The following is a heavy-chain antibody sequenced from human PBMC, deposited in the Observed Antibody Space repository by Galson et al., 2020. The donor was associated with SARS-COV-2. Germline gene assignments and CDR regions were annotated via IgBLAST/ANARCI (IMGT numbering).Heavy chain of an antibody. CDR3: AREIFSGYYGVKYFQH. Sequence: GGSLRLSCAASGFTFSSYSMNWVRQAPGKGLEWVSSISSSSSYIYYADSVKGRFTISRDNAKNSLYLQMNSLRAEDTAVYYCAREIFSGYYGVKYFQHWGQGTLVTVSS. CDR2: ISSSSSYI. D-gene: IGHD3-9*01. CDR1: GFTFSSYS. J-gene: IGHJ1*01. V-gene: IGHV3-21*01.